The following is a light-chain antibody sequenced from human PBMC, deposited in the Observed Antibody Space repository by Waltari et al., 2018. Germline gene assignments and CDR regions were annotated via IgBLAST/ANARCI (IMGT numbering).Light chain of an antibody. CDR1: QSVNTN. CDR3: QQYINRPRT. CDR2: GAS. Sequence: EIILTQSPATLSVFPGDEPSLSCRASQSVNTNLAWYQHKPGQAPRLLIYGASIRATGIPARFRGSGSGTEFTLTISSLQSEDLAVYYCQQYINRPRTFGQGTKVEIK. J-gene: IGKJ1*01. V-gene: IGKV3-15*01.